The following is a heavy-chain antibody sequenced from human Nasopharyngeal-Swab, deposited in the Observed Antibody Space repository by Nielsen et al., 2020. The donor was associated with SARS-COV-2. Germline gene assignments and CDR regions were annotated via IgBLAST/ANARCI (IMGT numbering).Heavy chain of an antibody. D-gene: IGHD5-24*01. Sequence: SVKVSCKASGGTFSSYAISWVRQAPGQGLEWMGGIIPIFGTANYAQKFQGRVTITADESTSTAYMELSSLRSEDTAVYYCARSGWEMATIRVWFDPWDQGTLVTVSS. CDR1: GGTFSSYA. V-gene: IGHV1-69*13. CDR3: ARSGWEMATIRVWFDP. J-gene: IGHJ5*02. CDR2: IIPIFGTA.